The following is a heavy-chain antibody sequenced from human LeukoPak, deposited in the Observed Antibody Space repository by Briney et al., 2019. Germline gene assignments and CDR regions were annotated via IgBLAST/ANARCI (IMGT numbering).Heavy chain of an antibody. CDR3: ARVGYYYMGAFDM. Sequence: PGRSLRLSCAASGFTFDDYAMHWVRQAPGKGLEWVSGISWNSGSIGYADSVKGRFTISRDNAKNSLYLQMNSLRAEDTAVYYCARVGYYYMGAFDMWGQGTMVTVSS. J-gene: IGHJ3*02. CDR2: ISWNSGSI. D-gene: IGHD3-22*01. V-gene: IGHV3-9*01. CDR1: GFTFDDYA.